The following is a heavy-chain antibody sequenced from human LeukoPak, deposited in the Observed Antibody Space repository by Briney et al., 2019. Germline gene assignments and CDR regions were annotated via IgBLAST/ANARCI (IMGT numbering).Heavy chain of an antibody. V-gene: IGHV4-38-2*01. Sequence: SETLSLTCAVSGYSISGGYYWGWIRQPPGKGLEWIGSIYHSGSTYYNPSLKSRVTISVDTSKNQFSLKLSSVTAADTAVYYCARSDTIFGVTYFDYWGQGTLVTVSS. CDR1: GYSISGGYY. CDR2: IYHSGST. J-gene: IGHJ4*02. D-gene: IGHD3-3*01. CDR3: ARSDTIFGVTYFDY.